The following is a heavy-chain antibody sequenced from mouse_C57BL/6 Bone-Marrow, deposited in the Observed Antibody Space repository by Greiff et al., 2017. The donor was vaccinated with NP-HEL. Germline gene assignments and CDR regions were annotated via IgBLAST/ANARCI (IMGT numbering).Heavy chain of an antibody. CDR2: IYPRDGSP. Sequence: QVQLQQSDAELVKPGASVKISCKVSGYTFTDHTIHWMKQRPDQGLEWIGSIYPRDGSPKYNEKFKGMATLPADTSSRTAYMQLNSLTSEDSAVYFCARNPLYDGRLWYFDVWGTGTTVTVSS. CDR3: ARNPLYDGRLWYFDV. CDR1: GYTFTDHT. J-gene: IGHJ1*03. D-gene: IGHD1-1*01. V-gene: IGHV1-78*01.